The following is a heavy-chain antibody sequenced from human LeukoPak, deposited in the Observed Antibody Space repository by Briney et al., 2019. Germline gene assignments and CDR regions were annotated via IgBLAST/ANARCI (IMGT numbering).Heavy chain of an antibody. CDR2: ISAYNGNT. CDR1: GYTFTSYG. Sequence: ASVKVSCKASGYTFTSYGISWVRQAPGQGLEWMGWISAYNGNTNYAQKLQGRVTMTTDTSTSTAYMELRSLRSEDTAVYYCARTGSSSSLYYYYYMDVWGKGTTVTVSS. V-gene: IGHV1-18*01. D-gene: IGHD6-6*01. J-gene: IGHJ6*03. CDR3: ARTGSSSSLYYYYYMDV.